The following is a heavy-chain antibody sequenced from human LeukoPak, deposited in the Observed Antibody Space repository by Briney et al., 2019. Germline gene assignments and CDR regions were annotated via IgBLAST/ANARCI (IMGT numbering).Heavy chain of an antibody. J-gene: IGHJ3*02. V-gene: IGHV3-7*01. CDR2: INPDGSEE. Sequence: GGSLRLSCAASGFTFRSYWMTWLRQAPGKELELVAHINPDGSEESYADSVKGRFTISRDNAKNSLHLQMYNLRVEDTAVYYCARDPYIKAFDIWGQGTMVTVSS. D-gene: IGHD1-14*01. CDR3: ARDPYIKAFDI. CDR1: GFTFRSYW.